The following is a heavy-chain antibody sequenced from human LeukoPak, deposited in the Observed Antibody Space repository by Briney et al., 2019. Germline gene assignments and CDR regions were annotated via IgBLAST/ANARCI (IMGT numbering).Heavy chain of an antibody. V-gene: IGHV3-23*01. CDR1: GFTFSSYA. Sequence: GGSLRLSCAASGFTFSSYAMSWVRQAPGKGLEWVSAISGSGGSTYYADSVKGRFTISRDNSKNTLYLQMNSLRAEDTAVYYCAKYYHPIVVVAAAAGAFDIWGQGTMVTVSS. CDR2: ISGSGGST. CDR3: AKYYHPIVVVAAAAGAFDI. J-gene: IGHJ3*02. D-gene: IGHD2-15*01.